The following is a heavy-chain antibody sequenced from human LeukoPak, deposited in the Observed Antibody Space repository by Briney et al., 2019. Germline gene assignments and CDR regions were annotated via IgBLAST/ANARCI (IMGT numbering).Heavy chain of an antibody. Sequence: GASVKVSCKASGYTFTSYGISWVRQAPGQGLEGMGWISAYNGNTNYAQKLQGRVTMTTDTSTSTAYIELRRLRSDDTAVYYCARGVGRQQLAPSGSWFDPWGQGTLVTVSS. CDR3: ARGVGRQQLAPSGSWFDP. D-gene: IGHD6-13*01. J-gene: IGHJ5*02. V-gene: IGHV1-18*01. CDR2: ISAYNGNT. CDR1: GYTFTSYG.